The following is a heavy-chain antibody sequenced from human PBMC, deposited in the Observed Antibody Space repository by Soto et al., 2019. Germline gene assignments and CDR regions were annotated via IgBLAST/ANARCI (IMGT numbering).Heavy chain of an antibody. CDR2: IYYSGGT. CDR3: ARARSSSSNFRFDP. J-gene: IGHJ5*02. CDR1: GGSISSYY. D-gene: IGHD6-13*01. Sequence: PSETLSLTCTVSGGSISSYYWSWIRQPPGKGLEWIGYIYYSGGTHYNPSLKSRVTISVDTSKNQFSLKLSSVTAADTAVYYCARARSSSSNFRFDPWGQGTLVTVSS. V-gene: IGHV4-59*01.